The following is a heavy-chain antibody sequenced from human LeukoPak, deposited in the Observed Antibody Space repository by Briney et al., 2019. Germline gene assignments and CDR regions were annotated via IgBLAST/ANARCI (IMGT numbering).Heavy chain of an antibody. CDR1: GFTFSSYW. Sequence: QPGGSLRLSCAASGFTFSSYWMSWVRQAPGKGLEWVANIKKDGSEKYYVDSVKGRFTISRDNARNTLYLQMNSLRAEDTAVYYCARWYYYETSGLYYGSFDNWGQGTLVTVSS. V-gene: IGHV3-7*03. CDR3: ARWYYYETSGLYYGSFDN. J-gene: IGHJ5*02. D-gene: IGHD3-22*01. CDR2: IKKDGSEK.